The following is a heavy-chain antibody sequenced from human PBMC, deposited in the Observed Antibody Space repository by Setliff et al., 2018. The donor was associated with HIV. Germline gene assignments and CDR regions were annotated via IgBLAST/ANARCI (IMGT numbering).Heavy chain of an antibody. CDR3: ARGGVVDLPFDP. Sequence: SETLSLTCNVSGYFLISGYHWGWLRQAPGKGLEWIGCVYHTGSAYYNPSLKSRLTMSVDTSKNQFSLKLRSVTAADTAVYYCARGGVVDLPFDPWGQGTLVTVSS. D-gene: IGHD3-22*01. CDR1: GYFLISGYH. J-gene: IGHJ5*02. V-gene: IGHV4-38-2*02. CDR2: VYHTGSA.